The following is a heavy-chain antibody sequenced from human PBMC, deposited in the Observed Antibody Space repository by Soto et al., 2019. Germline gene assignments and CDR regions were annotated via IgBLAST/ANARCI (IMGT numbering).Heavy chain of an antibody. CDR1: GGTFSSYA. D-gene: IGHD6-13*01. CDR3: ARFLEEQQRVLELKD. Sequence: SVKVSCKASGGTFSSYAISWVRQAPGQGLDWMGGIIPIFGTANYAQKFQGRVTITADESTSTAYMELSSLRSDDTAVYYCARFLEEQQRVLELKDCGKGTVVTVS. CDR2: IIPIFGTA. J-gene: IGHJ4*02. V-gene: IGHV1-69*13.